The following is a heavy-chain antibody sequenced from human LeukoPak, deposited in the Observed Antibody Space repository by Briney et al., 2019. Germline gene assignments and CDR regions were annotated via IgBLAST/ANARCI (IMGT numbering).Heavy chain of an antibody. CDR2: IYLGDSDI. D-gene: IGHD7-27*01. Sequence: GESLKISCKGSGYGFSTYWIAWVRQVPGKGLEWMGIIYLGDSDIKYSPSFQGQVTISADKSISTAYLQWSSLKASDTAMYYCARQNAAGTGGSDFWGQGTLVTVSS. J-gene: IGHJ4*02. CDR1: GYGFSTYW. V-gene: IGHV5-51*01. CDR3: ARQNAAGTGGSDF.